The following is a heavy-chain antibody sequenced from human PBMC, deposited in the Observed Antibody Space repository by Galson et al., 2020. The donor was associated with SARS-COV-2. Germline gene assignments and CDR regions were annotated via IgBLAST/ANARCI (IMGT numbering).Heavy chain of an antibody. J-gene: IGHJ4*02. CDR1: GFTFSTYA. CDR3: AKVPVFGVIIPDY. D-gene: IGHD3-10*01. Sequence: GGSLSLSCAASGFTFSTYAISWVRQAPAKGLEWVSAITTSGGATYYADAVKGRFTISRDNSKNTLYLHMNSLRAEDTAIYYWAKVPVFGVIIPDYWGQGTLVAVSS. V-gene: IGHV3-23*01. CDR2: ITTSGGAT.